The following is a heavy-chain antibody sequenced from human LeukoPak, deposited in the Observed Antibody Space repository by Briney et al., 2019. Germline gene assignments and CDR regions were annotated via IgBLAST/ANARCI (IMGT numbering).Heavy chain of an antibody. J-gene: IGHJ4*02. Sequence: ASVKVSCKASGYTFNSYYMHWVRQAPGQGLEWMGIINPSGGSTSYAQKFQGRVTMTTDTSTNTAYMELRSLNSDDTAVYYCARDDLYSGYDYDFWGQGTLVTVSS. CDR2: INPSGGST. D-gene: IGHD5-12*01. CDR1: GYTFNSYY. V-gene: IGHV1-46*02. CDR3: ARDDLYSGYDYDF.